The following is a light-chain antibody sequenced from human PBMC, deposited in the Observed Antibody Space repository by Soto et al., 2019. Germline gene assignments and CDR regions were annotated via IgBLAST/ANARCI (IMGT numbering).Light chain of an antibody. V-gene: IGKV3-11*01. CDR1: QSVSNNY. J-gene: IGKJ5*01. CDR3: QQRSSWPLIT. CDR2: GAS. Sequence: EIVLTQSSGTLSLSPGERATLSCRASQSVSNNYLAWYQQKPGQAPRLLIYGASNRATGIPARFSGIGSGTSLTLTISSLEPEDFAVYYCQQRSSWPLITFGQGTRLEIK.